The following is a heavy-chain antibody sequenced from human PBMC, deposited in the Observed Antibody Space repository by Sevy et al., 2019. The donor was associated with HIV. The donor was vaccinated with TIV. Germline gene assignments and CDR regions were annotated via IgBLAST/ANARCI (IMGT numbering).Heavy chain of an antibody. V-gene: IGHV3-53*01. CDR1: GFIVSSNY. J-gene: IGHJ3*02. CDR3: ARGITMMDDAFDI. Sequence: GGSLRLSCAASGFIVSSNYMSWVRQAPGKGLEWVSVIYSGGSTYYADSVKGRFTISRDSSKNTLYLQMNSLRAEDTAVYYCARGITMMDDAFDIWGQWTMVTVSS. CDR2: IYSGGST. D-gene: IGHD3-22*01.